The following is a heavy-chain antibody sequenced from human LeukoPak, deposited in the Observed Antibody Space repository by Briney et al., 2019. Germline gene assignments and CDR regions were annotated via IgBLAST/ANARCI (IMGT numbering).Heavy chain of an antibody. CDR1: GGSISSYY. CDR3: ARIGAAGAGGLDY. Sequence: PSETLSPTCTVSGGSISSYYWSWIRQPPGKGLEWIGYIYNSGSTNYNPSLKSRVTISVDTSKNQFSLKLSSVTAADTAVYYCARIGAAGAGGLDYWGQGTLVTVSS. J-gene: IGHJ4*02. CDR2: IYNSGST. V-gene: IGHV4-59*08. D-gene: IGHD6-13*01.